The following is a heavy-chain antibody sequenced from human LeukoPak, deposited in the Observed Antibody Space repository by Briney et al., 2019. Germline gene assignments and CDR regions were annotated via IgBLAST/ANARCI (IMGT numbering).Heavy chain of an antibody. J-gene: IGHJ4*02. CDR3: AKEGFDY. CDR2: INWNSGSI. Sequence: GRSLRLSCAASGFTFDDYAMHWVRQAPGKGLEWVSGINWNSGSIGYADSVKGRFTISRDNAKNSLYLQMNSLRAEDTALYYCAKEGFDYWGQGTLVTVSS. V-gene: IGHV3-9*01. CDR1: GFTFDDYA.